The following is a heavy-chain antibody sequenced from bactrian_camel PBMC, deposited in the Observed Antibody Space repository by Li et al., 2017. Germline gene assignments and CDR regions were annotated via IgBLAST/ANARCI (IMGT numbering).Heavy chain of an antibody. Sequence: QLVESGGGLVQPGGSLRLSCAASGFTFTNYWMHWVRQGPGKGLEWVSSSSSGALSLVYADSVKGRFTISQDNAKNTLYLQMNSLKPEDTAMYYCAADSRVASCHIATMNDSGHLGYWGQGTQVTVS. J-gene: IGHJ6*01. CDR2: SSSGALSL. D-gene: IGHD4*01. V-gene: IGHV3S25*01. CDR1: GFTFTNYW. CDR3: AADSRVASCHIATMNDSGHLGY.